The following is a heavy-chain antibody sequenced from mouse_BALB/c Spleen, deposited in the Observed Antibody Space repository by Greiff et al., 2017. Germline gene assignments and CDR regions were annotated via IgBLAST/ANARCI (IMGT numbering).Heavy chain of an antibody. V-gene: IGHV5-4*02. J-gene: IGHJ4*01. CDR2: ISDGGSYT. CDR3: AREILRPYYAMDY. D-gene: IGHD1-2*01. CDR1: GFTFSDYY. Sequence: EVKLQESGGGLVKPGGSLKLSCAASGFTFSDYYMYWVRQTPEKRLEWVATISDGGSYTYYPDSVKGRFTISRDNAKNNLYLQMSSLKSEDTAMYYCAREILRPYYAMDYWGQGTSVTVSS.